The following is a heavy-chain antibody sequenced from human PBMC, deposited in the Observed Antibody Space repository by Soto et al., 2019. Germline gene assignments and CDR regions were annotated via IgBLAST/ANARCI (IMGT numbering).Heavy chain of an antibody. V-gene: IGHV3-74*01. CDR3: ARGDYNNVDRSYHYYGMDV. CDR2: INSDGSST. Sequence: PGGSLRLSCAASGFTFSSYWMHWVRQAPGKGLVWVSRINSDGSSTSYADSVKGRFTISRDNAKNTLYLQMNSLRAEDTAVYYCARGDYNNVDRSYHYYGMDVWGQGTTVTVSS. D-gene: IGHD4-4*01. J-gene: IGHJ6*02. CDR1: GFTFSSYW.